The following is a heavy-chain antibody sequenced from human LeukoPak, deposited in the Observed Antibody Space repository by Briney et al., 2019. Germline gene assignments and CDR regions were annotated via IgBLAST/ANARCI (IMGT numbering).Heavy chain of an antibody. CDR3: ASSPVLRYFDWLSTLDY. CDR1: GFTFSSYG. D-gene: IGHD3-9*01. J-gene: IGHJ4*02. V-gene: IGHV3-30*03. Sequence: GGSLRLSCAASGFTFSSYGMHWVRQAPGKGLEWVAVISYDGSDKHYADSVKGRFTISRDNSKYTLYLQMNSLRAEDTAVYYCASSPVLRYFDWLSTLDYWGQGTLVTVSS. CDR2: ISYDGSDK.